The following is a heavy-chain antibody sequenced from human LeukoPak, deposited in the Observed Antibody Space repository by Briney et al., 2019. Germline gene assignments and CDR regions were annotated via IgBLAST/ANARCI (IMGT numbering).Heavy chain of an antibody. CDR2: INYRGST. Sequence: PSETLSLTCTVSYGSIRRYYWTWIRQPPGKGLEWIASINYRGSTYYNASLRSRVTISVDTSKTQFSLKLNSVAAADTAVYYCARRGSGRNWFDPWGQGTQVTVSS. CDR1: YGSIRRYY. D-gene: IGHD1-1*01. J-gene: IGHJ5*02. CDR3: ARRGSGRNWFDP. V-gene: IGHV4-59*05.